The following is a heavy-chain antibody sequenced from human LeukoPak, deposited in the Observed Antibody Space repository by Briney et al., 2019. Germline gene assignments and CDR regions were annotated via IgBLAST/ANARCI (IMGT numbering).Heavy chain of an antibody. CDR3: ARERTYCSGGSCYHTAFDY. Sequence: GGSLRLSCAASGFTFSSYGMHWVRQAPGKGLEWVAVIWYDGSNKYYADSVKGRFTISRDNSKNTLYLQMNSLRAEDTAVYYCARERTYCSGGSCYHTAFDYWGQGTLVTVSS. CDR1: GFTFSSYG. V-gene: IGHV3-33*01. D-gene: IGHD2-15*01. CDR2: IWYDGSNK. J-gene: IGHJ4*02.